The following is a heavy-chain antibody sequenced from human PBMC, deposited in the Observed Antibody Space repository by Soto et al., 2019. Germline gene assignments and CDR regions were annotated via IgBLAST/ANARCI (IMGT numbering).Heavy chain of an antibody. V-gene: IGHV3-72*01. CDR3: VTEYYGGCDN. J-gene: IGHJ4*02. Sequence: EVQLVESGGGLVQPGGSLRLSCAASGFIFSDYFMDWVRQVPGKGLEWVGRSTNKRNSYTTVYAASVKGRFTISRDDSKTSLYLQMTSLKPEDTDLYYGVTEYYGGCDNWGQGTLVIVAS. CDR1: GFIFSDYF. CDR2: STNKRNSYTT. D-gene: IGHD2-21*01.